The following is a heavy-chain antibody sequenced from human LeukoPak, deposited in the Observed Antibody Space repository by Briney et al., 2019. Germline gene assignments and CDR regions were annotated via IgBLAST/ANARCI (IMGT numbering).Heavy chain of an antibody. CDR3: AGHSRDYDYVWGSYWAFDI. CDR2: ISAYNGNT. J-gene: IGHJ3*02. Sequence: ASVKVSCKASGYTFTSYGISWVRQAPGQGLEWMRWISAYNGNTNYAQKLQGRVTMTTDTSTSTAYMELRSLRSDDTAVYYCAGHSRDYDYVWGSYWAFDIWGRGTVVTVSS. V-gene: IGHV1-18*01. D-gene: IGHD3-16*01. CDR1: GYTFTSYG.